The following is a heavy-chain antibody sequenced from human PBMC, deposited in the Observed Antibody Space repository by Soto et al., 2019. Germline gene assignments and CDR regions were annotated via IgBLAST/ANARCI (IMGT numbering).Heavy chain of an antibody. CDR3: SGAESPDTAYFSLY. Sequence: SETLSLTCIVSGGSISEKYWNWVRQPPGKGLEWIGLIFANGHTDYNPSLKSRVTMSVDASKNQFSLRLTSMTAADSAVYYCSGAESPDTAYFSLYWGQGTPVTVSS. J-gene: IGHJ4*02. CDR1: GGSISEKY. V-gene: IGHV4-4*07. D-gene: IGHD1-26*01. CDR2: IFANGHT.